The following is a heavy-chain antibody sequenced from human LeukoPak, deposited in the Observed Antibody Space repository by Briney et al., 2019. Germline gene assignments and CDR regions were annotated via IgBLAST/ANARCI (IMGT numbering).Heavy chain of an antibody. J-gene: IGHJ4*02. CDR1: VNNFTGFF. V-gene: IGHV1-46*01. Sequence: GASLKVSCKVSVNNFTGFFIHWVRPSPGQGLEWMGTLKPSENSTSYARKFQGRVTLTSDTSTSTVYMELSSLRSEDTDVYYCATSAFDYWGQGTLVTVPS. D-gene: IGHD2-15*01. CDR2: LKPSENST. CDR3: ATSAFDY.